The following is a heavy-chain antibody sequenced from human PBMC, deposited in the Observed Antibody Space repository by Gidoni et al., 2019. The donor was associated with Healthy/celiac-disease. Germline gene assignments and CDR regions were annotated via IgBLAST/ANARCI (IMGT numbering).Heavy chain of an antibody. J-gene: IGHJ3*02. CDR1: GFTFSDYA. D-gene: IGHD6-19*01. CDR3: TRERGASSGWYVGAFDI. V-gene: IGHV3-49*03. Sequence: EVQLVESVGGFVQPGRSLRLSCTASGFTFSDYAMSWFRQAPGKGLEWVGFIRRKAYGGTTEYAASVKGRFNISRDDSKSIAYLQMNSLKTEDTAVYYCTRERGASSGWYVGAFDIWGQGTMVTVSS. CDR2: IRRKAYGGTT.